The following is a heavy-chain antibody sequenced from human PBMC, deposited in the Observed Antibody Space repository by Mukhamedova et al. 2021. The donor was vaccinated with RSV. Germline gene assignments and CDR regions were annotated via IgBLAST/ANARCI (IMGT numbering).Heavy chain of an antibody. J-gene: IGHJ4*02. V-gene: IGHV1-46*04. CDR3: ARTKRGGTVTTFDY. Sequence: AEYMGGRVTMTRDTSTSTVYIELSSLRSEDTAVYYCARTKRGGTVTTFDYWGQGTLVTVSS. D-gene: IGHD4-11*01.